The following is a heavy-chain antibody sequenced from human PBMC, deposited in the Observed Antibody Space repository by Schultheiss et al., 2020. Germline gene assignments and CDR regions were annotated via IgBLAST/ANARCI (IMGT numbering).Heavy chain of an antibody. CDR1: GFTFSSYG. V-gene: IGHV3-73*01. D-gene: IGHD2-15*01. Sequence: GGSLRLSCAASGFTFSSYGMHWVRQASGKGLEWVGRIRTKANSYATEYAASVKGRFTISRDDSKNTAYLQMNSLKTEDTAVYYCARRACIGGNCNFDYWGQGTLVTVSS. CDR2: IRTKANSYAT. J-gene: IGHJ4*02. CDR3: ARRACIGGNCNFDY.